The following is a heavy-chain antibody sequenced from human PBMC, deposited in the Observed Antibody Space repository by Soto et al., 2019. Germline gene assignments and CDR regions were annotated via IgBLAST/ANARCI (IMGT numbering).Heavy chain of an antibody. CDR1: GYSFTSYW. CDR3: ARFPWFGELCDAFDI. D-gene: IGHD3-10*01. V-gene: IGHV5-51*01. J-gene: IGHJ3*02. Sequence: PGESLKISCKGSGYSFTSYWIGWVRQMPGKGLEWMGIIYPGDSDTRYSPSFQGQVTISADKSISTAYLQWSSLKASDTAMYYCARFPWFGELCDAFDIWGQGTMVTVSS. CDR2: IYPGDSDT.